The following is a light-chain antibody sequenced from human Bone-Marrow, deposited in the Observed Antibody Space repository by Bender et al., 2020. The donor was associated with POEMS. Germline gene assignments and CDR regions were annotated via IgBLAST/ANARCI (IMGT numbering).Light chain of an antibody. CDR2: SSH. V-gene: IGLV1-44*01. CDR1: SSNIGAHA. Sequence: QSVLTQPPSASGTPGQRVTISCSGGSSNIGAHAVNWYQHLPGTAPKLLIYSSHRRPSEVPDRFSGSRSGTSASLTISGLQAEDEADYYCCSYAGSRTFYIFGTGTKVTVL. CDR3: CSYAGSRTFYI. J-gene: IGLJ1*01.